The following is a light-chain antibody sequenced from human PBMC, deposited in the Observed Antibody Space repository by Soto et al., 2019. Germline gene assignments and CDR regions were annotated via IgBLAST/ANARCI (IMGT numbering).Light chain of an antibody. CDR3: QQYNGRSYT. CDR2: DAS. J-gene: IGKJ2*01. CDR1: ESISYW. V-gene: IGKV1-5*01. Sequence: DIQMTQSPSTLSASVGDRVTITCRASESISYWLVWYQQKPGKAPQFLIYDASSLKSGVPSRFSGSGSGTEFTLTISILQPDDFATYYCQQYNGRSYTSGQRTKPE.